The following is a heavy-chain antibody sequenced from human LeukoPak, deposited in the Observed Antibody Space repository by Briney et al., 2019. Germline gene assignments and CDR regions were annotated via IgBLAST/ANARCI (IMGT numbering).Heavy chain of an antibody. J-gene: IGHJ4*02. CDR1: GFIFSTYG. V-gene: IGHV3-33*01. CDR3: ARGWALTAIDIDY. Sequence: GGSLRLSCASSGFIFSTYGMHWVRQAPGKGLEWVAVIWYDGSNKYYGDSVKARFTISRDNSNNTLYLQMNSLRAEDTAVYYCARGWALTAIDIDYWGQGTLVTVSP. D-gene: IGHD2-21*02. CDR2: IWYDGSNK.